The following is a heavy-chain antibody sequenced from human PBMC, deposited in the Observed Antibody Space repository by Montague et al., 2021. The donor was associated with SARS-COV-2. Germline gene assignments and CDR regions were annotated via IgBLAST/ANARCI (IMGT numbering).Heavy chain of an antibody. V-gene: IGHV4-59*08. Sequence: SETLSLTCTISGASTAGPYRNCIRQSPVKIPECIRYVYYNGDTKYNPSLQSRVTISIDTSENQFSLRLNSVTAADTAVYFCARGWAFDPWGQGRLVTVSS. CDR1: GASTAGPY. CDR3: ARGWAFDP. J-gene: IGHJ3*01. D-gene: IGHD6-19*01. CDR2: VYYNGDT.